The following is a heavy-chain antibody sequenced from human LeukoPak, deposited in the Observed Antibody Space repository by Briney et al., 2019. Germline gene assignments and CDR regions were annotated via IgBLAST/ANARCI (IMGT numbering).Heavy chain of an antibody. CDR2: HGGSGYGT. D-gene: IGHD6-19*01. CDR1: GFTFSSYA. Sequence: PGGSLRLSCAASGFTFSSYAMNWVRQAPGRGLEWVSTHGGSGYGTYYADSVKGRFTISRDNSKNTLYLQMSSLRADDTAVYYCAKKLGMSVAGSPFFFDYWGQGTLVTVSS. J-gene: IGHJ4*02. V-gene: IGHV3-23*01. CDR3: AKKLGMSVAGSPFFFDY.